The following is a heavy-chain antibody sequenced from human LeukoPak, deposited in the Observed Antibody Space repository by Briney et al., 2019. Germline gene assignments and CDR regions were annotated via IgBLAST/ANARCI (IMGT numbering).Heavy chain of an antibody. Sequence: SGGSLRLSCAVSGFTFSDYYTSWIRQAPGKGLEWVSYISSRGTTKYYADSVKGRFTISRDNAKNSLYLQMNSLRAEDTAVYYCAREGGDILVLSYYYMDVWGKGTTVTISS. CDR3: AREGGDILVLSYYYMDV. CDR1: GFTFSDYY. V-gene: IGHV3-11*04. D-gene: IGHD3-9*01. J-gene: IGHJ6*03. CDR2: ISSRGTTK.